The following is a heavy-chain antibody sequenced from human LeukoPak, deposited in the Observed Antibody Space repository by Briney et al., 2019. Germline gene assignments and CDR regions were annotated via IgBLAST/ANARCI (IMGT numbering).Heavy chain of an antibody. CDR2: INHSGST. D-gene: IGHD2-15*01. CDR3: ARGDCSGGSCRFDY. V-gene: IGHV4-34*01. CDR1: GGSFSGYY. J-gene: IGHJ4*02. Sequence: SETLSLTCAVYGGSFSGYYWSWIRQPPGKGLEWIGEINHSGSTNYNPSLKSRGTISVDTSKNQFSLKLSSVTAADTAVYYCARGDCSGGSCRFDYWGQGTLVTVSS.